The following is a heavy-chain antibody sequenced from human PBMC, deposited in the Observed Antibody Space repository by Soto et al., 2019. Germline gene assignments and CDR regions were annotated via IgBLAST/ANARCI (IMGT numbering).Heavy chain of an antibody. V-gene: IGHV1-18*01. J-gene: IGHJ5*02. D-gene: IGHD2-2*01. Sequence: ASVKVSCKASGYTFTSYGISWVRQAPGQGLEWMGWISAYNGNTNYAQKFQGRVTITRDTSASTAYMELSSLRSEDTAVYYCASDYCSSTSCYSRPYNWFDPWGQGTLVTVSS. CDR3: ASDYCSSTSCYSRPYNWFDP. CDR2: ISAYNGNT. CDR1: GYTFTSYG.